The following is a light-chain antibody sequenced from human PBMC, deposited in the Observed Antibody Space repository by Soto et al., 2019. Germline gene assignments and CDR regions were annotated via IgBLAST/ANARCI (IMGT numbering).Light chain of an antibody. V-gene: IGKV1-17*01. Sequence: DIQMTQSPSSLSSSVGDRVTITCRARQGIRNDLGWYQQKPVKAPKRLIDAASRLQSGVPSRFSGGGSGTEFTLTISSLQPDDVATYYRQQYNTFWTFGQGTKVDIK. CDR1: QGIRND. CDR2: AAS. CDR3: QQYNTFWT. J-gene: IGKJ1*01.